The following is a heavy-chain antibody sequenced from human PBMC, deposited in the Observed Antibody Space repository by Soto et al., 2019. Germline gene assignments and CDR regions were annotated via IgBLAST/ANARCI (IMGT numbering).Heavy chain of an antibody. V-gene: IGHV3-48*03. D-gene: IGHD2-2*02. J-gene: IGHJ5*02. CDR3: ARAWGLYCSSSRCYSPWFDP. CDR1: GFTFNSHE. Sequence: EVQLGESWGGLVQPGGSLRRSCAGSGFTFNSHEMTWVRQSPGKGLEWISAISSSGGAIYYADSVTGRFTVTRDNAKKSLYLRMTSLRAADTAVDYCARAWGLYCSSSRCYSPWFDPWCRLTLVTVTS. CDR2: ISSSGGAI.